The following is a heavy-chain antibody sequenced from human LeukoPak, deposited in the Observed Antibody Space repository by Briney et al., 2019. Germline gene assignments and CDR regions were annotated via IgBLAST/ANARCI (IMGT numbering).Heavy chain of an antibody. CDR1: GFTFSDYH. D-gene: IGHD1-1*01. CDR2: IGRGDETT. CDR3: ATSGTYFYYYYFDI. V-gene: IGHV3-11*01. Sequence: PGGSLRLSCAASGFTFSDYHMSWIRQAPGKGLEWISYIGRGDETTNYADSVKGRFTISRDNAKNSLYLHLNSLRADDTAVYFCATSGTYFYYYYFDIWGTGTTVTVSS. J-gene: IGHJ6*03.